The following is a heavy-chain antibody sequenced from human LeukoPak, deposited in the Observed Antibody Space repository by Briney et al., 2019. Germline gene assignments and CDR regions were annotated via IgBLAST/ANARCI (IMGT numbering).Heavy chain of an antibody. CDR1: GGSISSGGYS. D-gene: IGHD3-22*01. V-gene: IGHV4-30-2*01. J-gene: IGHJ6*02. CDR2: IYHSGST. CDR3: ARGDYYDSSGYSLGYYYGMDV. Sequence: PSQTLSLTCAVSGGSISSGGYSWSWIRQPPGKGLEWIGYIYHSGSTYYNPSLKSRVTISVDRSKNQFSLKLSSVTAADTAVYYCARGDYYDSSGYSLGYYYGMDVWGQGTTVTVSS.